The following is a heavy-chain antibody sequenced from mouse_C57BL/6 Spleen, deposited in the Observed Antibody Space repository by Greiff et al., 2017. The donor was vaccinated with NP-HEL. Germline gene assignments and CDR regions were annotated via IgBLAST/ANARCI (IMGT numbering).Heavy chain of an antibody. J-gene: IGHJ1*03. V-gene: IGHV3-1*01. Sequence: EVKLMESGPGMVKPSQSLSLTCTVTGYSITSGYDWHWIRPFPGNKLEWLGYISYSGSTNYNPSLKSRISITHDTSTNPFFLTLNSVTTEDTATYYCARDRDSSYVGYFEVWGTGTTVTVSS. D-gene: IGHD1-1*01. CDR2: ISYSGST. CDR3: ARDRDSSYVGYFEV. CDR1: GYSITSGYD.